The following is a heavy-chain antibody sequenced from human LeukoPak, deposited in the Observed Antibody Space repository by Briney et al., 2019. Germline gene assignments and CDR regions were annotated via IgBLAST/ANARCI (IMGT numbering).Heavy chain of an antibody. CDR1: GYTFTSYG. CDR3: PGGLWFGEYPSLSFDY. Sequence: VASVKVSCKASGYTFTSYGISWVRQAPGHGLEWMGWISAYNGNTNYAQKLQGRVTMTTDTSTSTAYMELRSLRSDDTAVYYCPGGLWFGEYPSLSFDYWGRGTLVTVSS. D-gene: IGHD3-10*01. V-gene: IGHV1-18*01. CDR2: ISAYNGNT. J-gene: IGHJ4*02.